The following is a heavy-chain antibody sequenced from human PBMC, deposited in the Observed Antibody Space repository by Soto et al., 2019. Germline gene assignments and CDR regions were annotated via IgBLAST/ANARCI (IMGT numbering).Heavy chain of an antibody. CDR3: ARDLNSELDSCYFDD. CDR1: GGSISSSNW. D-gene: IGHD1-26*01. CDR2: IYHSGSN. Sequence: QVQLQESGPGLVKPSGTLSLTCAVSGGSISSSNWWSWVRQPPGKGLEWIGEIYHSGSNNYNKSQNSRVTISVDLSKPPVSLKLSSVTAADATVYYCARDLNSELDSCYFDDWGQGTLVTASS. J-gene: IGHJ4*02. V-gene: IGHV4-4*02.